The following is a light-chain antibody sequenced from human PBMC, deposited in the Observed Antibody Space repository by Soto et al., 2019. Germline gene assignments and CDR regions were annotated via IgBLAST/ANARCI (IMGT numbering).Light chain of an antibody. J-gene: IGLJ1*01. V-gene: IGLV2-14*01. Sequence: QSALIQPASVSGSPGQSITISCTGTSSDVGAYNYVSWYQQHPGKAPKLMIYEVSNRPSGVSNRFSGSKSGNTASLTISGLQAEDEADYYCSSYTSSSTYVFATGTKVTVL. CDR2: EVS. CDR1: SSDVGAYNY. CDR3: SSYTSSSTYV.